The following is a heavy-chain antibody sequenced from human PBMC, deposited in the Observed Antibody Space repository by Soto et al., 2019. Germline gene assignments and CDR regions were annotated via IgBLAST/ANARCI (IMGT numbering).Heavy chain of an antibody. D-gene: IGHD2-2*01. CDR3: ARNWNLALVPAAYFDS. CDR1: NFSVLTSIYY. Sequence: SETLSLTCTVSNFSVLTSIYYWAWIRQPPGKGLEWVGTVYYTGTTYYNPSLQSRVTISIDTSKNQFSLNLNSVTAADTAVYYCARNWNLALVPAAYFDSWGQGTLVTASS. V-gene: IGHV4-39*01. CDR2: VYYTGTT. J-gene: IGHJ4*02.